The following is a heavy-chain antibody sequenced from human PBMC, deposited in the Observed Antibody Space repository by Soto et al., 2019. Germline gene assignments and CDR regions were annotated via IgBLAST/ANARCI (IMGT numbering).Heavy chain of an antibody. D-gene: IGHD1-1*01. J-gene: IGHJ6*02. CDR1: GYTFTSYG. Sequence: ASVKVSCKASGYTFTSYGISWVRQAPGQGLEWMGWISAYNGNTNYAQKLQGRVTMTTDTSTSTAYMELRSLRSDDTAVYYCARHHGNWNPFGTYYYGMDVWGQGTTVTVSS. CDR2: ISAYNGNT. V-gene: IGHV1-18*01. CDR3: ARHHGNWNPFGTYYYGMDV.